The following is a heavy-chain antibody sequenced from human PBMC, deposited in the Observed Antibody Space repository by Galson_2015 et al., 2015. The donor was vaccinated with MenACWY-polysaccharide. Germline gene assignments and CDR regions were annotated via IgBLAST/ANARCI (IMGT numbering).Heavy chain of an antibody. CDR2: INTNTGNP. D-gene: IGHD3-3*01. CDR3: ARGLRFLEWAAPEAFDI. V-gene: IGHV7-4-1*02. J-gene: IGHJ3*02. CDR1: GYTFTSYA. Sequence: SVKVSCKASGYTFTSYAMNWVRQAPGQGLEWMGWINTNTGNPTYAQGFTGRFVFSLDTSVSTAYLQISSLKAEDTAVYYCARGLRFLEWAAPEAFDIWGQGTMVTVSS.